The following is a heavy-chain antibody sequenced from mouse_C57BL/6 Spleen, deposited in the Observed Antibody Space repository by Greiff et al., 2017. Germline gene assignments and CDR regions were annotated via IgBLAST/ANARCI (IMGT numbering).Heavy chain of an antibody. CDR1: GYTFTDYY. Sequence: VKLVESGAELVRPGASVKLSCKASGYTFTDYYINWVKQRPGQGLEWIARIYPGSGNTYYNEKFKGKATLTAEKSSSTAYMQLSSLTSEDSAVYFCARDGYDSFYYYAMDYWGQGTSVTVSS. CDR3: ARDGYDSFYYYAMDY. CDR2: IYPGSGNT. J-gene: IGHJ4*01. V-gene: IGHV1-76*01. D-gene: IGHD2-2*01.